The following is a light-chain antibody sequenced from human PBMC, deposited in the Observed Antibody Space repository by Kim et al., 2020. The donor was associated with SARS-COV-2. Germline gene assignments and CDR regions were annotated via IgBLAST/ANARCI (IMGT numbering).Light chain of an antibody. J-gene: IGKJ2*03. CDR1: QGVSSSY. CDR2: GAS. CDR3: QQYGSSRGS. Sequence: LSPGERAALYCRASQGVSSSYVTWYQQKPGQAPRLLINGASSRATGIPDRFSGSGSGTDFTLTISRLEPEDFAVYYCQQYGSSRGSFGQGTKLEI. V-gene: IGKV3-20*01.